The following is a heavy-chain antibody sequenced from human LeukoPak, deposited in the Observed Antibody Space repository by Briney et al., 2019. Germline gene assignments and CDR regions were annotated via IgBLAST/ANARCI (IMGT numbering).Heavy chain of an antibody. CDR1: GYTFTSYY. CDR2: INPSGGST. J-gene: IGHJ4*02. V-gene: IGHV1-46*01. D-gene: IGHD1-26*01. CDR3: ARGSGVVGATHPFDY. Sequence: ASVKVSCKASGYTFTSYYMHWVRQAPGQWLEWMGIINPSGGSTSYAQKFQGRVTMTRDTSTSTVYMELSSLRSEDTAVYYCARGSGVVGATHPFDYWGQGTLVTVPS.